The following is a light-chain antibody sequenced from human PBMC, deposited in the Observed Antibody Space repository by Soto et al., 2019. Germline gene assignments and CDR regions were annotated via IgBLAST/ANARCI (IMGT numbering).Light chain of an antibody. Sequence: QSVLTQPPSVSAAPGQKVTISCSCSSSNIGHNYVCWYQQFPGTAPKLLIYDNDKRPSGIPDRFSGSKSGTSATLDITGLQTGDEADYYCGTWDSSLSVGVFGGGTKLTVL. CDR2: DND. V-gene: IGLV1-51*01. J-gene: IGLJ2*01. CDR1: SSNIGHNY. CDR3: GTWDSSLSVGV.